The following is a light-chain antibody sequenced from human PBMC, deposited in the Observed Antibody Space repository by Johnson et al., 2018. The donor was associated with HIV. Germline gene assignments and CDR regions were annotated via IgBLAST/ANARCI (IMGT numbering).Light chain of an antibody. CDR3: GTWDSSLSRV. V-gene: IGLV1-51*01. J-gene: IGLJ1*01. CDR1: SSNIGNNY. Sequence: QSVLTQSPSVSAAPGQKVTISCSGSSSNIGNNYVSWYQQLPGTAPKLLIYDNNKRPSGIPDRFSGSKSGTSATLGITGLPTGDEADYYCGTWDSSLSRVFGTGTKVTVL. CDR2: DNN.